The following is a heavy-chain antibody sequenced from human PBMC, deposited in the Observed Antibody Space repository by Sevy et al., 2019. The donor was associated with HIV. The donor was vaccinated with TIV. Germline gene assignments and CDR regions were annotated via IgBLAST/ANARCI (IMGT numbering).Heavy chain of an antibody. CDR3: ARKVGDL. CDR1: GFTFSSYS. Sequence: AGSLRLSCAVSGFTFSSYSMNWVRQAPGKGLEWVANIKQDGSQKYFVDSVKGRFTISRDNAKNSLYLQMDNLRAEDTAVYYCARKVGDLWGQGTMVTVSS. D-gene: IGHD1-26*01. CDR2: IKQDGSQK. V-gene: IGHV3-7*01. J-gene: IGHJ3*01.